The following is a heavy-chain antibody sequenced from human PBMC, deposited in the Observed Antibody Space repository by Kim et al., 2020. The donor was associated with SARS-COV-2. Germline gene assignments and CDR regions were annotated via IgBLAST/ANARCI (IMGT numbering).Heavy chain of an antibody. CDR3: ARARGQLVPYAFDI. CDR1: GGSISSYY. D-gene: IGHD6-13*01. Sequence: SETLSLTCTVSGGSISSYYWSWIRQPPGKGLEWIGYIYYSGSTNYNPSLKSRVTISVDTSKNQFSLKLSSVTAADTAVYYCARARGQLVPYAFDIWGQGTMVTVSS. V-gene: IGHV4-59*01. J-gene: IGHJ3*02. CDR2: IYYSGST.